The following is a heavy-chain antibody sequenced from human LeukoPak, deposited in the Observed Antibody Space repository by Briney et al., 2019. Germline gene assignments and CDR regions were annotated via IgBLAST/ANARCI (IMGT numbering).Heavy chain of an antibody. CDR3: ARDIILTGYDEGDY. CDR2: INPNSGGT. J-gene: IGHJ4*02. CDR1: GYTFTNYD. Sequence: ASVKVSCKTSGYTFTNYDINWVRQAPGQGLEWMGWINPNSGGTNYAQKFQGRVTMTRDTSISTAYMELSRLRSDDTAVYYCARDIILTGYDEGDYWGQGTLVTVSS. V-gene: IGHV1-2*02. D-gene: IGHD3-9*01.